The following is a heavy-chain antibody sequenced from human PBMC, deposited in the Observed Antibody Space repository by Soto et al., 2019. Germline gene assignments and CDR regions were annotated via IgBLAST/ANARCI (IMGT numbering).Heavy chain of an antibody. Sequence: GGSLRLSCAASGFTFSNAWMNWVRQAPGKGLEWVGRIKSKTDGGTTDYAAPVKGRFTISRDDSKNTLYLQMNSLKTEDTAVYYCTTELYYDSSGYPNDAFDIWGQGTMVTVSS. CDR1: GFTFSNAW. V-gene: IGHV3-15*07. D-gene: IGHD3-22*01. CDR3: TTELYYDSSGYPNDAFDI. J-gene: IGHJ3*02. CDR2: IKSKTDGGTT.